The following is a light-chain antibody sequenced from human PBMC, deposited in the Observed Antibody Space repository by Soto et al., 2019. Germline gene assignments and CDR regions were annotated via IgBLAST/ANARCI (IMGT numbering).Light chain of an antibody. CDR3: QQSYSTLWT. CDR1: QSISSY. CDR2: AAS. J-gene: IGKJ1*01. V-gene: IGKV1-39*01. Sequence: DIQITQPPSSLSASVGDRVTITFRASQSISSYLNWYQQKPGKAPKLLIYAASSLQSGVPSRFSGSGSGTDFTLTISSLQPEDFATYYCQQSYSTLWTFGQGTKVDIK.